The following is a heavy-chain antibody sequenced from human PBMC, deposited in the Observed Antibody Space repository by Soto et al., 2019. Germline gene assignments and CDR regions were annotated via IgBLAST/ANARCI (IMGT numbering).Heavy chain of an antibody. V-gene: IGHV4-59*01. CDR2: INYSGST. Sequence: QVQLLESGPGLVKPSETLSLTCTVSSGSISRYYWSWFRQPPGKGLEWIGDINYSGSTNYNPSLKSRVTISVDTSKNQFSLRLRSVNAADTAVYYCARANYFDYWGQGTLVTVSS. J-gene: IGHJ4*02. CDR1: SGSISRYY. CDR3: ARANYFDY.